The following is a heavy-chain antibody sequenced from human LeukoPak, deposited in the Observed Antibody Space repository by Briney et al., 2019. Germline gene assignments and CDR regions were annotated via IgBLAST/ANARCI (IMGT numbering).Heavy chain of an antibody. CDR3: ARSYGNFDY. J-gene: IGHJ4*02. D-gene: IGHD5-18*01. CDR1: EFAFSTYN. CDR2: ISTGSSTT. V-gene: IGHV3-48*01. Sequence: GGSLRLSCAASEFAFSTYNMNWVRQAPGKGLERVSYISTGSSTTYYADSVRGRFTISRDNSRNTLYLQMNSLRAEDTAVYYCARSYGNFDYWGQGTLVTVSS.